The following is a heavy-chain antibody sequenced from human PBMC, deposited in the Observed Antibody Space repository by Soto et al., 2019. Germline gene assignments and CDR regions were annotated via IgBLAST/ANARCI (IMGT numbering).Heavy chain of an antibody. J-gene: IGHJ3*02. CDR1: GFTFSNYD. CDR2: ISSDENSK. V-gene: IGHV3-30*18. Sequence: PGGSLRLSCAASGFTFSNYDMHWVRQAPGKGLEWVAVISSDENSKYHAESVKGRFTISRDNSKNTLYMQMNSLRAEDTAIYYCAKVLSIIVADSFDIWGQGTMVTVSS. D-gene: IGHD3-22*01. CDR3: AKVLSIIVADSFDI.